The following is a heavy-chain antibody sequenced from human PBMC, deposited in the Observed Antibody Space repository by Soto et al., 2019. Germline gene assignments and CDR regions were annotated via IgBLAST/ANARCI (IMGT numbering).Heavy chain of an antibody. J-gene: IGHJ4*02. CDR3: ARGGAYGDYRSDF. V-gene: IGHV3-74*01. Sequence: GVLRLSCAASGFNFSVYWMHWVRQAPGKGLVWVARLNSDGTYASSADSVKGRLTISRDNAKNTLYLQLNSLRAEDTAVYYCARGGAYGDYRSDFWGQGTLVTVSS. CDR1: GFNFSVYW. CDR2: LNSDGTYA. D-gene: IGHD4-17*01.